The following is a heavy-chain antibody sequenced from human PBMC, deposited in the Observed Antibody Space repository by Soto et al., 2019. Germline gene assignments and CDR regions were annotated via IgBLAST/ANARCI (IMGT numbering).Heavy chain of an antibody. Sequence: GGSLRLSCAASGFTFSSYAMSWVRQAPGKGLEWVSAISGSGGSTYYADSVKGRFTISRDNSKNTLYLQMNSLRAEDTAVYYCAKSPRYYDFWSGPPYYYGMDVWGQGTTVTVSS. V-gene: IGHV3-23*01. CDR2: ISGSGGST. CDR3: AKSPRYYDFWSGPPYYYGMDV. J-gene: IGHJ6*02. CDR1: GFTFSSYA. D-gene: IGHD3-3*01.